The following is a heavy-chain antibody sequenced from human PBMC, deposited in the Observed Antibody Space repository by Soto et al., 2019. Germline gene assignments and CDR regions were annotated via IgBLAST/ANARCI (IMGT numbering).Heavy chain of an antibody. D-gene: IGHD2-15*01. V-gene: IGHV3-53*01. CDR1: GFTVSSNY. CDR3: AKSLGYCSGGSCPSYGMDV. Sequence: GGSLRLSCAASGFTVSSNYMSWVRQAPGKGLEGVSVIGSGGSTYYADSVKGRFTISRDNSKNTLYLQMNSLRAEDTAVYYCAKSLGYCSGGSCPSYGMDVWGQGTTVTVSS. CDR2: IGSGGST. J-gene: IGHJ6*02.